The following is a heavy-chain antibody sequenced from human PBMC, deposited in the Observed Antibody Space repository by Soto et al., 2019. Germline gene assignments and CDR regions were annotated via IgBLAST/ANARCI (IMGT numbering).Heavy chain of an antibody. V-gene: IGHV3-23*01. J-gene: IGHJ4*02. CDR1: GFTFSSYA. CDR2: ISGSGGST. CDR3: AKGYSSSWYYFDY. D-gene: IGHD6-13*01. Sequence: GGSLRLSCAASGFTFSSYAMSWVRQAPGKGLEWVSAISGSGGSTYYADAVKGRFTISRDNSKNTLYLQMNSLRAEDTAVYYCAKGYSSSWYYFDYWGQGTLVTVSS.